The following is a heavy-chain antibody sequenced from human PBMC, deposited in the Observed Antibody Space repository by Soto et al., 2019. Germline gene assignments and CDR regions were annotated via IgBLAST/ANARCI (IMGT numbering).Heavy chain of an antibody. D-gene: IGHD3-10*01. J-gene: IGHJ4*02. CDR1: GGSISSGGYS. V-gene: IGHV4-30-2*01. Sequence: SETLSLTCAVSGGSISSGGYSWSWIRQPPGKGLEWIGYIYHSGSTYYNPSLKSRVTISVDRSKNQFSLKLSSVTAADTAVYYCARQRGNYFDYWGQGSLVTVSS. CDR3: ARQRGNYFDY. CDR2: IYHSGST.